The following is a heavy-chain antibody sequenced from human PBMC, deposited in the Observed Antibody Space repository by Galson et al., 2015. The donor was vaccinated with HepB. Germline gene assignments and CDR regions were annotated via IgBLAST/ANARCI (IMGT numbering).Heavy chain of an antibody. Sequence: SVKVSCKASGGTFSSYAISWVRQAPGQGLEWMGGIIPIFGTANYAQKFQGRVTITADESTSTAYMELSSLRSEDTAVYYCARDARYYYGSGSYYKGTGMDVWGQGTRSPSP. D-gene: IGHD3-10*01. V-gene: IGHV1-69*13. J-gene: IGHJ6*02. CDR2: IIPIFGTA. CDR1: GGTFSSYA. CDR3: ARDARYYYGSGSYYKGTGMDV.